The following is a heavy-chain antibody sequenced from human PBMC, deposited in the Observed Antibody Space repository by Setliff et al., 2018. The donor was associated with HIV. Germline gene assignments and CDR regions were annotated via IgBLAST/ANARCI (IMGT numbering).Heavy chain of an antibody. Sequence: GGSLRLSCATSGFTFGDYAMHWVRQAPGKGLEWVGRIESKTDGGTTDYAAPVKGRFTISRDDSKNMLYLQMNSLETEDTAVYYCTTKGRDVYTLEAPGWGQGTLVTVSS. CDR3: TTKGRDVYTLEAPG. CDR1: GFTFGDYA. J-gene: IGHJ4*02. D-gene: IGHD2-15*01. V-gene: IGHV3-15*04. CDR2: IESKTDGGTT.